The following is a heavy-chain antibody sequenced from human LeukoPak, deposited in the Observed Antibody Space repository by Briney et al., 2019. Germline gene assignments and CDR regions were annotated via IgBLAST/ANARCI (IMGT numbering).Heavy chain of an antibody. V-gene: IGHV4-59*01. Sequence: SETLSLTCTVSGVSISIYYWSWIRQPPGKGLEWIGYIYNSESTYYNPSLKSRVTISLDTSKNQSSLRLNSVTAADTAVYYCARVKGSNWFDPWGQGTLVTVSS. J-gene: IGHJ5*02. CDR1: GVSISIYY. CDR2: IYNSEST. CDR3: ARVKGSNWFDP. D-gene: IGHD6-6*01.